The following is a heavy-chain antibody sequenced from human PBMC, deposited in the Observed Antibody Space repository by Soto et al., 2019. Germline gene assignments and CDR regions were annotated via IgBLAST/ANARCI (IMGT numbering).Heavy chain of an antibody. J-gene: IGHJ6*02. V-gene: IGHV1-69*12. CDR1: GGTFSSYA. CDR3: ASHRGRSPEGRYYYGMDV. Sequence: QVQLVQSGAEVKKPGSSVKVSCKASGGTFSSYAISWVRQAPGQGLEWMGGIIPIFGTADYAQKFQGRVTITADDSTSTAYMELSSLRSEDTAVYYCASHRGRSPEGRYYYGMDVWGQGTTVTVSS. D-gene: IGHD1-26*01. CDR2: IIPIFGTA.